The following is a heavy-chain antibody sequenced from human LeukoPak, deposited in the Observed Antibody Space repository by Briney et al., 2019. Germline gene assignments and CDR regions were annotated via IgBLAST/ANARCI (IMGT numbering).Heavy chain of an antibody. Sequence: SETLSLTCTVSGGSISSYYWSWIRQPPGKGLEWIGYIYHSEGSTYYNPSLESRVTISRDRSRNQFSLKLTSVTAADTAVYYCATSYSGELDYWSQGTLVTVSS. D-gene: IGHD4-17*01. CDR1: GGSISSYY. J-gene: IGHJ4*02. V-gene: IGHV4-59*12. CDR2: IYHSEGST. CDR3: ATSYSGELDY.